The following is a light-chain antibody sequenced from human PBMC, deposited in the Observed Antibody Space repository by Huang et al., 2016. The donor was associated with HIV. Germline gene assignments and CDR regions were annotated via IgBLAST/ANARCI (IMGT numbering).Light chain of an antibody. CDR2: SAS. CDR3: QGSLSIPHT. Sequence: DIQMTQSPFSLSASVGDRVTITCRASENIRRYLNWYQQKPGKPPKLLINSASTLQSGVPPRFSGSGSGTDFTLTITSLQPEDFATYYCQGSLSIPHTFGQGTNLEIK. CDR1: ENIRRY. V-gene: IGKV1-39*01. J-gene: IGKJ2*01.